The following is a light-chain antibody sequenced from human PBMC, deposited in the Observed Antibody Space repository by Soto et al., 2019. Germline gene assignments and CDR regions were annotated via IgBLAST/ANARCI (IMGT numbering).Light chain of an antibody. CDR2: GAS. V-gene: IGKV3-15*01. CDR3: QQYDNWPPKWT. Sequence: EILMTQSPATLSVSPGERVTLSCRASQSVSSSLAWYQQRPGQAPRLLIYGASTSATGIPARFSGSGSGTEFTLTISSLQSEDLAVYYCQQYDNWPPKWTFGQGTKVDIK. CDR1: QSVSSS. J-gene: IGKJ1*01.